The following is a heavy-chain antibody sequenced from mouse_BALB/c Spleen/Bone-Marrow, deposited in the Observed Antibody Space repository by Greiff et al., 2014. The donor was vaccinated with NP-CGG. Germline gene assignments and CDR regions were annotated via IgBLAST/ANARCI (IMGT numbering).Heavy chain of an antibody. CDR1: GFSLTSYG. D-gene: IGHD2-4*01. J-gene: IGHJ1*01. CDR3: ARDPIYYDYDWYFDV. CDR2: IWAGGST. V-gene: IGHV2-9*02. Sequence: VKLVESGPGLVAPSQSLSITCTVSGFSLTSYGVHWVRQPPGKGLEWLGVIWAGGSTNYNSALMPRLSISKDNSKSQVFLKMNSLQTDDTAMYYCARDPIYYDYDWYFDVWGAGTTVTVSS.